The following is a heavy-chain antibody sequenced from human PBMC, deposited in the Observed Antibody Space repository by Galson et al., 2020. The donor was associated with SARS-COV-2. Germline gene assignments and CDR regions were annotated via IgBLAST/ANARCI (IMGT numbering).Heavy chain of an antibody. Sequence: SETLSLTCSVSGGPISSYYWSWIRQPAGKGLEWIGRIYTSGNTNQNPSLKSRVIMSVDTSKNQLSLKLSSVTAADTAVYYCARGSSNTLAFDYGGQGTLVTVSS. CDR1: GGPISSYY. CDR3: ARGSSNTLAFDY. D-gene: IGHD3-10*01. V-gene: IGHV4-4*07. CDR2: IYTSGNT. J-gene: IGHJ4*02.